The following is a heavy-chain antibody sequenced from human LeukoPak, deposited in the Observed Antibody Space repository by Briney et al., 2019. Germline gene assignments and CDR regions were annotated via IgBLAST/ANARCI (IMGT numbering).Heavy chain of an antibody. Sequence: GGALRLSCVASGFTFSDYGMLWGRQPPGKGLEWVAVISYDGRNEHYADSVKGRFTISRDNSKNTVFLQMNTLRTEDTAVYFCAKDKPIDYWGQGTLVTVSS. CDR1: GFTFSDYG. CDR3: AKDKPIDY. D-gene: IGHD1-14*01. CDR2: ISYDGRNE. V-gene: IGHV3-30*18. J-gene: IGHJ4*02.